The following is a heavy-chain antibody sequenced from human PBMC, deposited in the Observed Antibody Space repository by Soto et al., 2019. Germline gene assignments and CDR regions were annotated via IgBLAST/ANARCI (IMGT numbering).Heavy chain of an antibody. J-gene: IGHJ6*02. D-gene: IGHD3-10*01. CDR1: GFTFSSYA. CDR3: ARDDYGSGSHSYYGMEV. V-gene: IGHV3-30-3*01. CDR2: ISYDGSNK. Sequence: QVQLVESGGGVVQPGRSLRLSCAASGFTFSSYAMHWVRQAPGKGLEWVAVISYDGSNKYYADSVKGRFTISRDNSKNPLYLQMNSRRAEDTAVYYCARDDYGSGSHSYYGMEVWGQGTTVTVSS.